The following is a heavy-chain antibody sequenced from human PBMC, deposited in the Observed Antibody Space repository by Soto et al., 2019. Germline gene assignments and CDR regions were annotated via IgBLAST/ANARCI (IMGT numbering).Heavy chain of an antibody. CDR1: GYSFTSYW. Sequence: GESLKISCXGSGYSFTSYWIGWVRQMPGKGLEWMGIIYPGDSDIRYSPSFQGRVTISADKSISTAYLQWSGLKASDTAIYYCARQLPYGGNSYYGMDVWGQGTTVTVSS. V-gene: IGHV5-51*01. CDR2: IYPGDSDI. J-gene: IGHJ6*02. CDR3: ARQLPYGGNSYYGMDV. D-gene: IGHD2-15*01.